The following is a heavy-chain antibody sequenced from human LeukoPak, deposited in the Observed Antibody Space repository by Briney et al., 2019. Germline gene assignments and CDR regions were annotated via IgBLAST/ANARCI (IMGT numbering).Heavy chain of an antibody. CDR2: IYYSGTT. Sequence: SETLSLTCTVSGGSISSSYKYWGWVRQTPGRGLEWIGSIYYSGTTYYNPSLKSRVTISVDTSKNQFSLKLTSVTAADTAIYYCARSTAAEGPTHNWFDPWGQGTLVTVSS. V-gene: IGHV4-39*01. J-gene: IGHJ5*02. CDR1: GGSISSSYKY. CDR3: ARSTAAEGPTHNWFDP. D-gene: IGHD6-13*01.